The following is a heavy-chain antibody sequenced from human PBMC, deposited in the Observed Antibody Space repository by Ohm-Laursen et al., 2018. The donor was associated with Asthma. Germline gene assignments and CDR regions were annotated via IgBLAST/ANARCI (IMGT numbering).Heavy chain of an antibody. V-gene: IGHV4-39*02. CDR2: IYYSGST. CDR3: ARDVMEWYLPAFDF. CDR1: GGSISSSSYY. J-gene: IGHJ4*02. Sequence: SDTLSLTCPVSGGSISSSSYYWGWIRQPPGKGLEWIGSIYYSGSTYYNPSLKSRVTISVDTSKNQFSLKLSSVTAADTAVYYCARDVMEWYLPAFDFWGQGTLVTVSS. D-gene: IGHD3-3*01.